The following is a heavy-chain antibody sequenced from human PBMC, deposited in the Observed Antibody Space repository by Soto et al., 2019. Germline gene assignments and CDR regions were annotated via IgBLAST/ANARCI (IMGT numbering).Heavy chain of an antibody. CDR2: ISGSGGGT. CDR3: AKGRGVCDI. CDR1: GFTFSSYD. V-gene: IGHV3-23*01. D-gene: IGHD2-8*01. J-gene: IGHJ3*02. Sequence: EVQLLESGGGLVQPGGSLRLSCAASGFTFSSYDMSWVRQAPGKGLEWVSGISGSGGGTYYADFVKGRFSISRDNSKNALFLQVNSLGGEDTAVYYCAKGRGVCDIWGRGTMVTVSS.